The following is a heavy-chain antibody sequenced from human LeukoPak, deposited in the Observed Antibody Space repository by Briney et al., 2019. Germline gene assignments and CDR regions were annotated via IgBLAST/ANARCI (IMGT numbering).Heavy chain of an antibody. V-gene: IGHV4-59*08. Sequence: SETLSLTCAVYGGSFSGYYWSWIRQPPGKGLEWIGYIYYSGSTNYNPSLKSRVTISVDTSKNQFSLKLSSVTAADTAVYYCARLSGHDFWSGPLAGIWFDPWGQGTLVTVSS. CDR3: ARLSGHDFWSGPLAGIWFDP. CDR1: GGSFSGYY. CDR2: IYYSGST. D-gene: IGHD3-3*01. J-gene: IGHJ5*02.